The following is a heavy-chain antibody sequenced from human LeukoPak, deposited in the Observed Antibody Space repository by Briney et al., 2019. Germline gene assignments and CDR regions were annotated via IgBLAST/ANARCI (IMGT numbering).Heavy chain of an antibody. V-gene: IGHV3-21*01. Sequence: GRSLRLSCAASGFIFSRYSMNWVRQAPGKGLEWVSYISSSSSDIYYADSVKGRFTISRDNAKNPLYLQMNSLRAEDTAVYYWARATDYYFDYWGQGTLVTVSS. CDR2: ISSSSSDI. CDR1: GFIFSRYS. J-gene: IGHJ4*02. D-gene: IGHD4-11*01. CDR3: ARATDYYFDY.